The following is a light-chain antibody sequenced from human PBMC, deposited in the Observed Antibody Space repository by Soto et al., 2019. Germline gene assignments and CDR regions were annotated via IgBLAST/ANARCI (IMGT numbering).Light chain of an antibody. V-gene: IGLV1-44*01. CDR3: AAWDDSLNGRV. CDR2: YDN. J-gene: IGLJ1*01. CDR1: NSNIGSNT. Sequence: SLLTQPPSASGTPGKRVTISCSGSNSNIGSNTVNWYQQLPVTAPKLLIYYDNLRPSGVPDRISGSKSGTSASLAISGLQSDDEADYYCAAWDDSLNGRVFRTGTKVTAL.